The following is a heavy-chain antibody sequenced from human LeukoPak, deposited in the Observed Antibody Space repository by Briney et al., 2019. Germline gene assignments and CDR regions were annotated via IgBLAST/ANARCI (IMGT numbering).Heavy chain of an antibody. CDR3: ARGSASSSRHYDAFDI. CDR1: GGSFSGYY. CDR2: INHSGST. V-gene: IGHV4-34*01. Sequence: SGTLSLTCAVYGGSFSGYYWSWIRQPPGKGLEWIGEINHSGSTNYNPSLKSRVTISVDTSKNQFSLKLSSVTAADTAVYYCARGSASSSRHYDAFDIWGQGTMVTVSS. D-gene: IGHD6-13*01. J-gene: IGHJ3*02.